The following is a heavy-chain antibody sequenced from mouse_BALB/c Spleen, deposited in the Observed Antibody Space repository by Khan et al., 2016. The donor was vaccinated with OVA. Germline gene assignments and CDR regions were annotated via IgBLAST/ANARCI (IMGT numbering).Heavy chain of an antibody. CDR2: ISGDSNTI. V-gene: IGHV5-17*02. D-gene: IGHD1-1*01. Sequence: EVQLVESGGGLVQPGGSRKLSCAASGFTFNSYGMHWVRQAPEKGLEWVAYISGDSNTIYYADTVKGRFTISRDNPKNTLFLQMTSLMSEDTAMYYCATSYFDGYYCDYWGPGTTLTVS. CDR3: ATSYFDGYYCDY. J-gene: IGHJ2*01. CDR1: GFTFNSYG.